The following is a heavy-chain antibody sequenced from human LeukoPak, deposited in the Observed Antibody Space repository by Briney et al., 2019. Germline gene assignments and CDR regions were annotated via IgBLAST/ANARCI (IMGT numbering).Heavy chain of an antibody. CDR1: GVSISSGSYY. CDR3: ARDIAAAGTFDY. Sequence: SQTLSLTCTVSGVSISSGSYYWSWLRQPTGKGLEWIGRIYTSESTNYNPSLKSRVTISVDTSKNQFSLKLSSVTAADTAVYYCARDIAAAGTFDYWGQGTLVTVSS. CDR2: IYTSEST. D-gene: IGHD6-13*01. J-gene: IGHJ4*02. V-gene: IGHV4-61*02.